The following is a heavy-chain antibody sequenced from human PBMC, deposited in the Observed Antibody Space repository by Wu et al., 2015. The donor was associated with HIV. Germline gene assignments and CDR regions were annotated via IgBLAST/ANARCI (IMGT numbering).Heavy chain of an antibody. J-gene: IGHJ4*02. D-gene: IGHD3-22*01. Sequence: VQLVQSGGEVKKPGSSVKVSCKASGGTFSSYAISWVRQAPGQGLEWMGRIIPIFGTANYAQKFQGRVTITADESTSTAYMELSSLRSEDTAVYYCATNSNYDSSGYIGPYYFDYWGQGTLVTVSS. CDR1: GGTFSSYA. CDR2: IIPIFGTA. V-gene: IGHV1-69*13. CDR3: ATNSNYDSSGYIGPYYFDY.